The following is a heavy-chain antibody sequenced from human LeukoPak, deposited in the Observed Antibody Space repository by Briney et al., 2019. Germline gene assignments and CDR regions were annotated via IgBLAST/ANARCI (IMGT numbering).Heavy chain of an antibody. D-gene: IGHD5-24*01. V-gene: IGHV4-39*01. CDR1: GGSISSSSYY. CDR3: ARLRRKMATIDY. J-gene: IGHJ4*02. Sequence: KSSETLSLTCTVSGGSISSSSYYWSWIRQPPGKGLEWIGYIHYSGSTYYNPSLKSRVTISVDTSKNQFSLKLSSVTAADTAVYYCARLRRKMATIDYWGQGTLVTVSS. CDR2: IHYSGST.